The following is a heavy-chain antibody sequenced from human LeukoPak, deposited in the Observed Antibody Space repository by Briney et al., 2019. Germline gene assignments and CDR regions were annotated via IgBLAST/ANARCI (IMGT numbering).Heavy chain of an antibody. CDR2: IIPIFGTA. D-gene: IGHD2-2*01. V-gene: IGHV1-69*01. CDR1: GGTFSSYA. CDR3: ASGRQDIVVVPAATDNWFDP. J-gene: IGHJ5*02. Sequence: PGSSVKVSCKASGGTFSSYAISWVRQAPGQGLEWMGGIIPIFGTANYAQKFQGRVTITADESTSTAYMELSSLRSEDTAVYYCASGRQDIVVVPAATDNWFDPWGQGTLVTVSS.